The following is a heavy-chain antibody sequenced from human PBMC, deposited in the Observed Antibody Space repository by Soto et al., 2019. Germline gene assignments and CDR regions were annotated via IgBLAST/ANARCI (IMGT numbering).Heavy chain of an antibody. CDR3: AREGRLSSTSRRDFDY. J-gene: IGHJ4*02. CDR1: GGSFSGYY. D-gene: IGHD2-2*01. Sequence: PSETLSLTCAVYGGSFSGYYWSWIRQPPGKGLEWIGELNHSGSTNYNPSLKSRVTISVDTSKNQFSLKLSSVTAADTAVYYCAREGRLSSTSRRDFDYWGQGTLVTVSS. V-gene: IGHV4-34*01. CDR2: LNHSGST.